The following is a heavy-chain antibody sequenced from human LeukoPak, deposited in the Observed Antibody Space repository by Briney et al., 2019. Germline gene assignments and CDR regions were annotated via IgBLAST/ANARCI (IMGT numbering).Heavy chain of an antibody. Sequence: ASVKVSCKASGYTFTGYYMHWVRQAPGQGLEWMGWINPNSGGTNYAQKFQGRVTMTRDTSISTAYMGLSRLRSDDTAVYYCARGGVIWFGDYVRSYYYYYYMDVWGKGTTVTVSS. D-gene: IGHD3-10*01. CDR1: GYTFTGYY. J-gene: IGHJ6*03. CDR2: INPNSGGT. CDR3: ARGGVIWFGDYVRSYYYYYYMDV. V-gene: IGHV1-2*02.